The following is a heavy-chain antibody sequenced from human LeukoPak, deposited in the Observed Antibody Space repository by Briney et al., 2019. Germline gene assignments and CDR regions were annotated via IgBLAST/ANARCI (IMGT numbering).Heavy chain of an antibody. CDR2: IYIGGST. Sequence: GGSLILSCAASGFTVSSNYMSWVRQAPGKGLEWVSVIYIGGSTYYADSVKGRFTISRDISKNTLYLQMNSLRAEDTAMYYCAGLGFVVPAVIFDYWGQGTLVTVSS. CDR3: AGLGFVVPAVIFDY. V-gene: IGHV3-53*01. J-gene: IGHJ4*02. CDR1: GFTVSSNY. D-gene: IGHD2-2*02.